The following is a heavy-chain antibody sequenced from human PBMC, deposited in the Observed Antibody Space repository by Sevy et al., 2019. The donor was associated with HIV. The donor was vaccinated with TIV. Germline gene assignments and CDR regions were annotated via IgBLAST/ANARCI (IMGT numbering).Heavy chain of an antibody. Sequence: GGSLRLSCAASGFTFSSYAMNWVRQAPGKGLEWVSSINAISSNIYYADSVKGRFTITRDNAENSMYLQMNSVRAEDTAVYYCARDLFSGGNAVYGYWGQGTLVTVSS. CDR2: INAISSNI. D-gene: IGHD2-15*01. CDR1: GFTFSSYA. V-gene: IGHV3-21*01. CDR3: ARDLFSGGNAVYGY. J-gene: IGHJ4*02.